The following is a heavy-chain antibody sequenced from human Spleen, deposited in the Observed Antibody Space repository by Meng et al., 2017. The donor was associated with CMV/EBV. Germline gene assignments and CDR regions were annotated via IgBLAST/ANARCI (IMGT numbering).Heavy chain of an antibody. J-gene: IGHJ4*02. V-gene: IGHV1-46*01. Sequence: ASVKVSCKASGYTFTSYYIHWVRQAPGQGLEWMGIINPSGGSTTYAQKFQARITMTRDTSTSTVYMDLSSLRSEDTAVYYCASVGFCSGTTCYTGDYTSRRHFEHWGQGTLVTVSS. CDR2: INPSGGST. D-gene: IGHD2-2*02. CDR3: ASVGFCSGTTCYTGDYTSRRHFEH. CDR1: GYTFTSYY.